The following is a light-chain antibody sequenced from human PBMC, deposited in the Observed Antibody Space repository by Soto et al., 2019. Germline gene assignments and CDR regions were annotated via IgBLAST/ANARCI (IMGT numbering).Light chain of an antibody. Sequence: DIQMTQSRSTLSGSVGDRVTITVGASQTISSWLAWYQQKPGKAPKLLIYKASTLKSGVPSRFSGSGSGTEFTLTISSLQPDDFATYYCQHYNSYSEAFGQGTKVDNK. J-gene: IGKJ1*01. CDR3: QHYNSYSEA. CDR2: KAS. CDR1: QTISSW. V-gene: IGKV1-5*03.